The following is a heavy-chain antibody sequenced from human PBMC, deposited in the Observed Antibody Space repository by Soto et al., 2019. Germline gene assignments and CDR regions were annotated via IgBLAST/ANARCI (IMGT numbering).Heavy chain of an antibody. Sequence: QITLKESGPTLVKPTQTLTLTCTFSGFSLTTRGVGVGWIRQPPGKALECLALIYWDDDKGYSPSLHSRLSITKDTSKTPVVMTMTNVDPVDTATYYCAHIPNYYQYDWFDPWGQGTLASASS. J-gene: IGHJ5*02. V-gene: IGHV2-5*02. D-gene: IGHD3-16*01. CDR1: GFSLTTRGVG. CDR3: AHIPNYYQYDWFDP. CDR2: IYWDDDK.